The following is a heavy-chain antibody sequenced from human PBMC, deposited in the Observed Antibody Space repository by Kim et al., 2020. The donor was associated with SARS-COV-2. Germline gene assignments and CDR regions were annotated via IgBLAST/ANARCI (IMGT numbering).Heavy chain of an antibody. J-gene: IGHJ6*02. Sequence: VKGRSNISRDNSKNTLYLKMNSLRAEDTAVYYCAKVYGSGSYYYAYGMDVWGQGTTVTVSS. CDR3: AKVYGSGSYYYAYGMDV. V-gene: IGHV3-30*02. D-gene: IGHD3-10*01.